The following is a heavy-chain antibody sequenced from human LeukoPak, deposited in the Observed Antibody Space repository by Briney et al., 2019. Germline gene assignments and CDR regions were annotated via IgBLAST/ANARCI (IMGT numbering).Heavy chain of an antibody. CDR1: GFTFSSYG. V-gene: IGHV3-30*18. J-gene: IGHJ4*02. D-gene: IGHD6-13*01. CDR2: ISDDGSNK. CDR3: AKAPSPASRWQQLVLGYFDY. Sequence: PGGSLRLSCAASGFTFSSYGMHWVRQAPGKGLEWVAVISDDGSNKYYADSVKGRFTISRDNSKNTLYLQMNSLRAEDTAVYYCAKAPSPASRWQQLVLGYFDYWGQGTLVTVSS.